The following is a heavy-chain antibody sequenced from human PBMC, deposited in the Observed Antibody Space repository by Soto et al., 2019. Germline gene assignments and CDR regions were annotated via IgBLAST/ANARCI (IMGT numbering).Heavy chain of an antibody. CDR2: INSNGGGT. J-gene: IGHJ4*02. D-gene: IGHD2-8*02. V-gene: IGHV3-64*01. CDR1: GFTFSDYT. CDR3: ARSTGGY. Sequence: EVQLVESGGGLVQPGGSLRLSCAASGFTFSDYTRHWVRQAPGKGLEYVAAINSNGGGTYYATSVKGRFIISRDNSKNTLYLPMGSMRAEDMAVYYCARSTGGYWGQGTLVTVSS.